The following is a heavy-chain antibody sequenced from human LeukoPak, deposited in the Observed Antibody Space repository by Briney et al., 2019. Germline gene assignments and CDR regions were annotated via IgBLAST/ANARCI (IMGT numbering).Heavy chain of an antibody. J-gene: IGHJ3*02. CDR2: ISAYNGNS. CDR1: GYTFTSYG. Sequence: ASVKVSCKASGYTFTSYGISWVRQAPGQGLEWMGWISAYNGNSNSAQKLQGRVTMTTDTSTSTACIELRNLRSDDTAVYYCAKDSGNYSGAFDIWGQGTMVTVSS. V-gene: IGHV1-18*01. CDR3: AKDSGNYSGAFDI. D-gene: IGHD1-26*01.